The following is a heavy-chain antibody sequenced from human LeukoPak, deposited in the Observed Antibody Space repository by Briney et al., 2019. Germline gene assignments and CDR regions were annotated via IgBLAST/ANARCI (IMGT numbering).Heavy chain of an antibody. D-gene: IGHD6-19*01. CDR2: ISWNRGST. CDR3: AKVSLPIAVAGTVYFDY. V-gene: IGHV3-9*01. CDR1: GFTFDDYA. J-gene: IGHJ4*02. Sequence: PGGSLRLSCAASGFTFDDYAMHWVRQAPGKGLEWVSGISWNRGSTGYAASVKGRFTISRDNAKNSLYLQMNSLRAEDTALYYCAKVSLPIAVAGTVYFDYWGQGTLVTVSS.